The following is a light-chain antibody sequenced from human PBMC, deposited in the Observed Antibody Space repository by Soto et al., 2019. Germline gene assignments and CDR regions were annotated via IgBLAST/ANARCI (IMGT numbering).Light chain of an antibody. J-gene: IGLJ1*01. CDR3: GSYTGSNNYV. CDR2: EVN. Sequence: QSALTQPPSASGSPGQSGTISCAGTTSDVGGYNFVSWYQQHPGKAPKLIIYEVNKRPSGVPDRFSGSKSGNTASLTVSELQAEDEADYYCGSYTGSNNYVFGTGTKLTVL. CDR1: TSDVGGYNF. V-gene: IGLV2-8*01.